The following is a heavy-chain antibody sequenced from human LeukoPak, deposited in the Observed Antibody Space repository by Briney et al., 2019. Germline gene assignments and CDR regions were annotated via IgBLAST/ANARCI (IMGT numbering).Heavy chain of an antibody. CDR1: GYSISSGYY. J-gene: IGHJ4*02. Sequence: KPSETLSLTCTVSGYSISSGYYWGWIRQPPGKGLEWIGRIYHSGSTYYNPSLKSRVTISVDTSKNQFSLKLSSVTAADTAVYYCARGERRSGDYWGQGTLVTVSS. V-gene: IGHV4-38-2*02. D-gene: IGHD1-1*01. CDR3: ARGERRSGDY. CDR2: IYHSGST.